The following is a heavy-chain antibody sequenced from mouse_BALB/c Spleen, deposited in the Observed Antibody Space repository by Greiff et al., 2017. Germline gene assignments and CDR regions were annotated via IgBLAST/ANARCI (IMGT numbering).Heavy chain of an antibody. CDR1: GFNIKDTY. D-gene: IGHD2-4*01. V-gene: IGHV14-3*02. CDR3: ARSRALTTMITMGAMDY. J-gene: IGHJ4*01. CDR2: IDPANGNT. Sequence: EVKLQESGAELVKPGASVKLSCTASGFNIKDTYMHWVKQRPEQGLEWIGRIDPANGNTKYDPKFQGKATITADTSSNTAYLQLSSLTSEDTAVYYCARSRALTTMITMGAMDYWGQGTSVTVSS.